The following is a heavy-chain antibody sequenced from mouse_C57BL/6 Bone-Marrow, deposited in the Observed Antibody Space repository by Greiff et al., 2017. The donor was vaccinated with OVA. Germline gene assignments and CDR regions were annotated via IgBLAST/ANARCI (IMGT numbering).Heavy chain of an antibody. V-gene: IGHV1-22*01. D-gene: IGHD1-1*01. CDR1: GYTFTDYN. J-gene: IGHJ3*01. CDR3: ARDYYGSKFAY. Sequence: DVKLQESGPELVKPGASVKMSCKASGYTFTDYNMHWVKQSHGKSLEWIGYINPNNGGTSYNQKFKGKATLTVNKSSSTAYMELRSLTSEDSAVDYCARDYYGSKFAYWGQGTLVTVSA. CDR2: INPNNGGT.